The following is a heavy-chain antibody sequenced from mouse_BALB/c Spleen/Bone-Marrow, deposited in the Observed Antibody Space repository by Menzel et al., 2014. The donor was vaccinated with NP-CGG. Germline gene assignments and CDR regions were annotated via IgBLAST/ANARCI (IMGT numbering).Heavy chain of an antibody. CDR3: ARGGNWDDFDV. CDR2: ISSGSTAI. J-gene: IGHJ1*01. D-gene: IGHD4-1*01. V-gene: IGHV5-17*02. CDR1: GFTFSSFG. Sequence: EVMLVESGGGLVQPGGSRKPSCAASGFTFSSFGMHWVRRAPEKGLEWVAYISSGSTAICYADTVKGRFTISRDNPKNTLFLQMTSLRSEDTAMYYCARGGNWDDFDVWGAGTTVTVSS.